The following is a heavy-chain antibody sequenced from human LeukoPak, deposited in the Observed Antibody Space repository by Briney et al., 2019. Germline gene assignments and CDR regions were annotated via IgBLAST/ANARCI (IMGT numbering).Heavy chain of an antibody. CDR3: ARHTTSGWYQVVY. D-gene: IGHD6-19*01. V-gene: IGHV4-59*01. CDR1: GGSISSYY. Sequence: SETLSLTCTVSGGSISSYYWSWIRQPPGKGLEWIGYISYSGSTSNHNPSLKSRVTISVDTSKNQFSLKLSSVTAADTAVYYCARHTTSGWYQVVYWGQGTLVTVSS. CDR2: ISYSGSTS. J-gene: IGHJ4*02.